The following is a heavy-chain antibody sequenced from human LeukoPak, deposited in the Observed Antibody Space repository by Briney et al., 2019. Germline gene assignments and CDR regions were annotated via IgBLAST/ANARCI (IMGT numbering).Heavy chain of an antibody. D-gene: IGHD2-2*01. CDR1: GFTFSNAW. CDR3: TTDSLYCSSTSCFYYYYYGMDV. J-gene: IGHJ6*02. V-gene: IGHV3-15*01. Sequence: GGSLRLSCAASGFTFSNAWMSWVRQAPGKGLEWVGRIKSKTDGGTTDYAAPVKGRFTISRDDSKNTLYLQMNSLKTEDTAVYYCTTDSLYCSSTSCFYYYYYGMDVWGQGTTVTVSS. CDR2: IKSKTDGGTT.